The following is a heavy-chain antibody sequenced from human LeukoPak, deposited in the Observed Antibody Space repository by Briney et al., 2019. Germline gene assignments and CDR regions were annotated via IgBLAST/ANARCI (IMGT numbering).Heavy chain of an antibody. CDR2: INPNSGGT. V-gene: IGHV1-2*02. D-gene: IGHD2-2*01. CDR3: ARATRIVVVPAAIFP. Sequence: SVKVSCKASGYTFTGYYMHWVRQAPGQGLEWIGWINPNSGGTNYAQKFQGRVTMTRDTSISTAYMELSRLRSDDTAVYYCARATRIVVVPAAIFPWGQGTLVTVSS. CDR1: GYTFTGYY. J-gene: IGHJ5*02.